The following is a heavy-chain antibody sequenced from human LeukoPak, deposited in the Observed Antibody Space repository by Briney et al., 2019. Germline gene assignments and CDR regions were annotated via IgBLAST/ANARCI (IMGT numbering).Heavy chain of an antibody. CDR3: ARVTDCSSTSCYISLDYYYGMDV. CDR1: GFTFCSYW. J-gene: IGHJ6*02. CDR2: INQDGTEK. Sequence: GVSLRLSCAASGFTFCSYWMSWVRRAPGEGLEWVAKINQDGTEKAYVDSVRGRFTISRDNAKNSLFLQMNSLRAEDTAVYYCARVTDCSSTSCYISLDYYYGMDVWGQGTTVTVSS. D-gene: IGHD2-2*02. V-gene: IGHV3-7*04.